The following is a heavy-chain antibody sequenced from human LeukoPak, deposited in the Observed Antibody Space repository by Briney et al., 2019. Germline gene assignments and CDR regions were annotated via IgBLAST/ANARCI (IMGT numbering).Heavy chain of an antibody. Sequence: GGSLRLSCAASGFTFSSYEMNWVRQAPGKGLEWVSHISSSDSIIYYADSVKGRFTISRDNAKNSLYLQMNSLRAEDTAVYYCARDISPEGFDYWGQGTLVTVSS. CDR1: GFTFSSYE. D-gene: IGHD1-14*01. CDR2: ISSSDSII. V-gene: IGHV3-48*03. J-gene: IGHJ4*02. CDR3: ARDISPEGFDY.